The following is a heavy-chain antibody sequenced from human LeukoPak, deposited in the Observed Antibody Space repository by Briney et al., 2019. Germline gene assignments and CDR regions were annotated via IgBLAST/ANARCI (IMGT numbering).Heavy chain of an antibody. CDR1: GFTFSDYY. D-gene: IGHD6-6*01. CDR3: EREDSSSQGYMDV. CDR2: ITSSGSAK. V-gene: IGHV3-11*01. J-gene: IGHJ6*03. Sequence: GGSVRVSCVASGFTFSDYYMGWIRQAPRKGLEGVSYITSSGSAKHSADSVKGRFTTSRDNAKNSMYLQLTSLRAEDMALYYCEREDSSSQGYMDVWGKGTTVTVSS.